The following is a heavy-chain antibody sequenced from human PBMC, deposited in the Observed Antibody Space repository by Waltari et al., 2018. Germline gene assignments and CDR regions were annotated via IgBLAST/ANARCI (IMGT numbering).Heavy chain of an antibody. CDR3: ATGIIVGAPATAFDI. J-gene: IGHJ3*02. CDR1: GYTLTELS. CDR2: FGPEDGET. Sequence: QVQLVQSGAEVKKPGASVKVSCKVSGYTLTELSMHWVRQAPGKGLEWMGGFGPEDGETIYAQKFQGRVTMTEETSTDTAYMELSSLRSEDTAVYYCATGIIVGAPATAFDIWGQGTMVTVSS. V-gene: IGHV1-24*01. D-gene: IGHD1-26*01.